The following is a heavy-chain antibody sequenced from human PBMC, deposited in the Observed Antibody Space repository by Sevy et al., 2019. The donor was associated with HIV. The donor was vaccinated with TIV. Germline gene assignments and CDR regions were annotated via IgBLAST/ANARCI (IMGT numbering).Heavy chain of an antibody. CDR1: GGSIISVNW. Sequence: SETLSLTCAVSGGSIISVNWWHWVRQSPGKGLEWIGEIYHSGSTNYNPSLKSRVTISVDNSKNQFSLNLYSVTAADTAVYYCARGGETPRGFDPWGQGILVTVSS. CDR3: ARGGETPRGFDP. CDR2: IYHSGST. V-gene: IGHV4-4*02. J-gene: IGHJ5*02. D-gene: IGHD3-16*01.